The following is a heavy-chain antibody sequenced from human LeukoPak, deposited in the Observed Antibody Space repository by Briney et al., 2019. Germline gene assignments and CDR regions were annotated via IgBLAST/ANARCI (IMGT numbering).Heavy chain of an antibody. CDR2: ITSDGHTT. V-gene: IGHV3-74*01. CDR1: GFAFNTFW. D-gene: IGHD3-16*01. CDR3: ARVRGGN. Sequence: GGSLRLSCAASGFAFNTFWMHWVRQAPGKGLVWVSLITSDGHTTSYADSVKGRFTISRDNANNILFLEINGLRAEDTAVYYCARVRGGNWGQGTLVTVSS. J-gene: IGHJ4*02.